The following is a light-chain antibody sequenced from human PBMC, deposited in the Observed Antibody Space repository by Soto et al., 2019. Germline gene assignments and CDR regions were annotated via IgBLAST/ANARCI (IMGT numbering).Light chain of an antibody. CDR2: AAS. Sequence: DIPMTQSPSSLYASVGDRVTITCRASQTISTYLNWYQQKPGKAPKLLIYAASSLQSGVPSRFSGSGSGTDFTLTISSLQPEDFATYYCQQSLSIPYTFGQGTKLEIK. J-gene: IGKJ2*01. CDR1: QTISTY. CDR3: QQSLSIPYT. V-gene: IGKV1-39*01.